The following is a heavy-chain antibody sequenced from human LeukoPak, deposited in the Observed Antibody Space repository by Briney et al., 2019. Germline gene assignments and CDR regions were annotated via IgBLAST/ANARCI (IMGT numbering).Heavy chain of an antibody. CDR3: AGTWIQLWLRRSYFDY. V-gene: IGHV4-39*07. CDR1: GGSISSSSYY. D-gene: IGHD5-18*01. J-gene: IGHJ4*02. Sequence: SETLSLTCTVSGGSISSSSYYWSWIRQPPGKGLEWIGEINHSGSTNYNPSLKSRVTISVDTSKNQFSLKLSSVTAADTAVYYCAGTWIQLWLRRSYFDYWGQGTLVTVSS. CDR2: INHSGST.